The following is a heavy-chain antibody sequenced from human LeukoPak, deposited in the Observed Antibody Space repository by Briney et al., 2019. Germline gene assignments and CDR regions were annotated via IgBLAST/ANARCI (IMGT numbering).Heavy chain of an antibody. D-gene: IGHD6-19*01. V-gene: IGHV4-39*07. CDR1: GGSISSSTYY. CDR3: ARDHEDSSGWYVADY. CDR2: IYYSGST. J-gene: IGHJ4*02. Sequence: PSETLSLTCTVSGGSISSSTYYWGWIRQTPVKGLEWIGHIYYSGSTYYNPSLKSRVTLSVDTSNNQLSLKLSSVTAADTAVYYCARDHEDSSGWYVADYWGQGTLVTVSS.